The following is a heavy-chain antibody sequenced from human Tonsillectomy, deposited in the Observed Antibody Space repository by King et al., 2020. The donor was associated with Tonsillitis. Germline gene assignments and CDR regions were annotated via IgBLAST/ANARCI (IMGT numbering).Heavy chain of an antibody. D-gene: IGHD3-10*01. CDR1: GFTFSSYA. V-gene: IGHV3-23*01. CDR3: TPWFGELFDAFDI. J-gene: IGHJ3*02. Sequence: VQLQESGGGLVQPGGSLRLSCAASGFTFSSYAMTWVRQAPGKGLEWVSGISGSGGSTYYADSVKGRFTISRDNSKNTLYLQMNSLRAEDTAVYYCTPWFGELFDAFDIWGQGTMVTVSS. CDR2: ISGSGGST.